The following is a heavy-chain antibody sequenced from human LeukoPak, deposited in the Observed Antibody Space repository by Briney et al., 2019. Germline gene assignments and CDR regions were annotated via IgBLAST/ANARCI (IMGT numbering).Heavy chain of an antibody. CDR2: VSPILGIA. CDR3: ASPPADYYDSRDYFDY. V-gene: IGHV1-69*04. CDR1: GGTFSSYV. Sequence: SVKVSCKASGGTFSSYVISWVRQAPGQGLDWMGRVSPILGIANYAQKFQGRVTITADKSTSTAYMELSSLRSEDTAVYYCASPPADYYDSRDYFDYWGQGTLVTVSS. D-gene: IGHD3-22*01. J-gene: IGHJ4*02.